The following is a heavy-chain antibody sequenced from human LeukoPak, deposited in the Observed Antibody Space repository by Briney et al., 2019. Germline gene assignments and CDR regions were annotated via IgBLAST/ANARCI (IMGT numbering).Heavy chain of an antibody. CDR3: ARVSGYSGYANTPGTYDY. CDR2: IYTSGNT. J-gene: IGHJ4*02. CDR1: GGSIRSYY. D-gene: IGHD5-12*01. Sequence: SETLSLTCTVPGGSIRSYYWSWIRQPAGKGLEWIGRIYTSGNTNYNPSLKSRVTMSEDTSKNQISLKLSSVTAADTAVYYCARVSGYSGYANTPGTYDYWGQGTLVTVSS. V-gene: IGHV4-4*07.